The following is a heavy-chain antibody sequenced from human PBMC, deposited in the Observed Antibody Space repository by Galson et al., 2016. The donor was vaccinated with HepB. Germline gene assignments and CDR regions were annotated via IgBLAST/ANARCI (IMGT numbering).Heavy chain of an antibody. J-gene: IGHJ4*02. D-gene: IGHD3-10*01. Sequence: SLRLSCAASGFTFKRHAMSWVRQAPGKGLEWVSVITDSGGRTDYADSVKGRFTVARDNSKNTLFLQMTSLRADDTAVYYCAKMGGSGRSYLRFFDFWGQGILVTVSS. CDR3: AKMGGSGRSYLRFFDF. CDR2: ITDSGGRT. CDR1: GFTFKRHA. V-gene: IGHV3-23*01.